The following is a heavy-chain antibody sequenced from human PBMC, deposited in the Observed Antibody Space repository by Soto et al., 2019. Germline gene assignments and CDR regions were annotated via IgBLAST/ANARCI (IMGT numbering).Heavy chain of an antibody. Sequence: SQTLSLTCAISGDSVSSNSAAWNWIRQSPSRGLEWLGRTYYRSKWYNDYAVSVKSRITINPDTSKNQFSLQLNSVTPEDTAVYYCAGSSIAAAGHHYYYYGMAVWGQGTTVTVSS. CDR1: GDSVSSNSAA. CDR2: TYYRSKWYN. D-gene: IGHD6-13*01. V-gene: IGHV6-1*01. CDR3: AGSSIAAAGHHYYYYGMAV. J-gene: IGHJ6*02.